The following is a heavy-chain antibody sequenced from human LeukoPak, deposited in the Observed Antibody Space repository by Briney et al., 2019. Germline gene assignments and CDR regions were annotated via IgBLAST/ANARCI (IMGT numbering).Heavy chain of an antibody. CDR3: ATQVRGDRGYDPSPFDY. V-gene: IGHV4-39*01. CDR1: GGSIISGSYY. Sequence: SETLSLTCTVSGGSIISGSYYWGWLRPPPGLGLEGIASISYTGSTDYNPSLKSRVTIYVDTSKNQFSLRLTSVTAADTALYYCATQVRGDRGYDPSPFDYWGQGTLVTVSS. D-gene: IGHD5-12*01. J-gene: IGHJ4*02. CDR2: ISYTGST.